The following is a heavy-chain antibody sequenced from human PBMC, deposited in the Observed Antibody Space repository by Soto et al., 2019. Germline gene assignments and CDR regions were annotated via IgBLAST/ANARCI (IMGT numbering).Heavy chain of an antibody. V-gene: IGHV3-21*01. CDR2: IRSSSSYT. J-gene: IGHJ6*02. Sequence: EVQLVESGGGLVKPGGSLRLSCAASGFTFSSYTMNWVRQAPGKGLEWVSSIRSSSSYTFYADSVKGRFTISRDNAKNALYLQMDRLRGEDTAVYYCAREGGSYPWGMDVWGQGTTVTVSS. D-gene: IGHD1-26*01. CDR3: AREGGSYPWGMDV. CDR1: GFTFSSYT.